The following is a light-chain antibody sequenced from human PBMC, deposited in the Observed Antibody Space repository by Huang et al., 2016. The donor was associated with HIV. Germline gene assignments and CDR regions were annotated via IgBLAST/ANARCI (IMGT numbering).Light chain of an antibody. CDR2: GAS. V-gene: IGKV3-15*01. CDR3: QQYNNWPLS. J-gene: IGKJ2*01. CDR1: QSVHTS. Sequence: LSCRASQSVHTSLAWYQQKPGQAPRLLIYGASTRATGIPARISGSGSGTEFTLTISSLQSEDFAIYYCQQYNNWPLSFGPGTKLEIK.